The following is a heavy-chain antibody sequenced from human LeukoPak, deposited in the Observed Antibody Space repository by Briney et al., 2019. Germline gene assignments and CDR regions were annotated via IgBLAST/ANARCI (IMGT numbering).Heavy chain of an antibody. V-gene: IGHV4-34*01. D-gene: IGHD3-3*02. J-gene: IGHJ4*02. Sequence: PSGTLSLTCAVYGGSFSGYYWNWIRQPPGKGLEWIGEINNSGSTNYNPSLKSRVTISRDTSKNQFSLKLSSVTAADTAVYYCARGRAFFDWGQGTLVTVSS. CDR3: ARGRAFFD. CDR2: INNSGST. CDR1: GGSFSGYY.